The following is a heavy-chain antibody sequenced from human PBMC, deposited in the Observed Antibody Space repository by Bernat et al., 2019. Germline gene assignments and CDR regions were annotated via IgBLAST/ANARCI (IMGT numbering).Heavy chain of an antibody. J-gene: IGHJ4*02. CDR3: VKDYDWAFDY. V-gene: IGHV3-43*02. CDR2: ISHDGTVF. D-gene: IGHD3-9*01. CDR1: GFIFDDYV. Sequence: VQLVESGGGVIQPGGSLRLSCAASGFIFDDYVMHWVRQVLGVGLERVSRISHDGTVFWYAESVRCRFTISRDNRKKSLYLQMASLRVEDSAFYYCVKDYDWAFDYWSRGTLVTVSS.